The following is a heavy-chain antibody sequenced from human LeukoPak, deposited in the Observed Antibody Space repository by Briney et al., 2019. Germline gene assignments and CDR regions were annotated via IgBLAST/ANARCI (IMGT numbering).Heavy chain of an antibody. J-gene: IGHJ1*01. CDR1: GYTFTAYY. Sequence: GASVKVSCKASGYTFTAYYMHWVRQAPGQGLEWMGWINPDTGGTKYAQKFQGRVTMTRDTSISTVYMELSRLRSDDTAVYYCARDLDSSGWSHFQYWGQGTLVTVSS. V-gene: IGHV1-2*02. CDR2: INPDTGGT. D-gene: IGHD6-19*01. CDR3: ARDLDSSGWSHFQY.